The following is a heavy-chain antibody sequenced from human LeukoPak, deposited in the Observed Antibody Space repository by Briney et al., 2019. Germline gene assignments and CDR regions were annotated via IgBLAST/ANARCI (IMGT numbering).Heavy chain of an antibody. J-gene: IGHJ4*02. Sequence: PGGSLRLSCAASGFTFSDYYMSWIRQAPGKGLEWVSYISSSSSYTNYADSVKGRFTISRDNAKNSLYLQMNSLRAEDTAVYYCASRLGDCSGGSCYVDYFDYWAREPWSPSPQ. D-gene: IGHD2-15*01. CDR2: ISSSSSYT. CDR1: GFTFSDYY. CDR3: ASRLGDCSGGSCYVDYFDY. V-gene: IGHV3-11*06.